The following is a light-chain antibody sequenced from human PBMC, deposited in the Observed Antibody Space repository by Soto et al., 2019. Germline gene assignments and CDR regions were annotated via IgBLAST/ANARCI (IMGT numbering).Light chain of an antibody. Sequence: EIVLTQSPGTLSLSPGERATLSCRASQSVSSYLACYQQKPGQDPRLLIYDASNRATGIPARFSGSGAGTELTLTLSSLEPEDFAVYYCQQRSDWPPAFGFGQGTRLEIK. CDR1: QSVSSY. J-gene: IGKJ5*01. V-gene: IGKV3-11*01. CDR2: DAS. CDR3: QQRSDWPPAFG.